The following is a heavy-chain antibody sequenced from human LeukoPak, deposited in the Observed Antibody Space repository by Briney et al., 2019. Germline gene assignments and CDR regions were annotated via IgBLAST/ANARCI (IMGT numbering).Heavy chain of an antibody. CDR1: GFTFSSYA. J-gene: IGHJ4*02. Sequence: PGGSLRLSCAASGFTFSSYAMRWVRQAPGKGVEGVSAISGSGGSTYYADSVKGRFTISRDNSNNTLYLQMNSLRADDTAVYYCAKYYDSRGYSYYFDYWGQGTLVTGSS. D-gene: IGHD3-22*01. CDR3: AKYYDSRGYSYYFDY. CDR2: ISGSGGST. V-gene: IGHV3-23*01.